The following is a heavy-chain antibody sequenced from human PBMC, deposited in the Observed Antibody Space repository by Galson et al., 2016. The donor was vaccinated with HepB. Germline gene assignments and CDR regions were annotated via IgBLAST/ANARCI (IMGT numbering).Heavy chain of an antibody. CDR2: IYYSGST. D-gene: IGHD3-22*01. CDR3: ARQHTGYDSSGYYYGWANGWFDP. J-gene: IGHJ5*02. Sequence: ETLSLTCTVSGGSISNTNYYWDWIRQPPGKGLEWIGSIYYSGSTYSNPSLKSRVTISVDTSKNQFSLKLSSVTAADTAVYYCARQHTGYDSSGYYYGWANGWFDPWGQGTLVTVSS. CDR1: GGSISNTNYY. V-gene: IGHV4-39*01.